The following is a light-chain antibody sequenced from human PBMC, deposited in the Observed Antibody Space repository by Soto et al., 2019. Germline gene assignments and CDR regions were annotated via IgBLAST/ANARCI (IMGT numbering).Light chain of an antibody. CDR3: MQAVYTRT. CDR1: QNLLHIDGYNY. J-gene: IGKJ1*01. Sequence: IVVTQSPLSLSVTPGEPASISCRSSQNLLHIDGYNYLDWYLQKPGQSPQLLIFLGSYRASGVPDRFSGSGSGTDITLRISGVEAEDVGVYYCMQAVYTRTFGPGTKVEIK. CDR2: LGS. V-gene: IGKV2-28*01.